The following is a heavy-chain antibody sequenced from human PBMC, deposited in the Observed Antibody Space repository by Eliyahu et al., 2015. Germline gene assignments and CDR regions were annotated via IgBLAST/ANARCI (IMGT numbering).Heavy chain of an antibody. CDR2: IASGGTT. CDR1: GFTFSNYA. CDR3: VKERVGSPGGGDV. J-gene: IGHJ3*01. D-gene: IGHD1-26*01. V-gene: IGHV3-23*01. Sequence: EVQLLESGGGLVQPGGSLRLSXLVSGFTFSNYALSWVRQAPGRGLEWVSSIASGGTTYYLDSVRGRFTISRDNSKNTLFLQMNSLTVEDTAVYSCVKERVGSPGGGDVWGQGTMVTVSS.